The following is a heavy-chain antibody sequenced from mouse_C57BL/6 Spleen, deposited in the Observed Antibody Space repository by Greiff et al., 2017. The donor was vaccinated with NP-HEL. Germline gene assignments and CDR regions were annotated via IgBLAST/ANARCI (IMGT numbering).Heavy chain of an antibody. CDR3: TSLGRPD. J-gene: IGHJ3*01. CDR1: GFTFSDYG. D-gene: IGHD4-1*01. V-gene: IGHV5-17*01. Sequence: EVKLVESGGGLVKPGGSLKLSCAASGFTFSDYGMHWVRQAPEMGLEWVTYISSGSSTIYYADTVKGRFTISRDNAKNTLFLQMTSLRSEDTAMYYCTSLGRPDWGQGTLVTVSA. CDR2: ISSGSSTI.